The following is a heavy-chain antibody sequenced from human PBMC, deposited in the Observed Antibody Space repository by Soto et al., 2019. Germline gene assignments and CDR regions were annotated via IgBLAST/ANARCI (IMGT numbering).Heavy chain of an antibody. D-gene: IGHD2-2*01. Sequence: QVQLVQSGAEVKKPGASVKVSCKASGYTFTSYDINWVRQATGQGLEWMGWMNPNSGNTGYAQKFQGRVTMTRNTSISTAYMELSSLRSEDTAVYYCARSSSTSSWYYYGMDVWGQGTTVTVSS. CDR1: GYTFTSYD. J-gene: IGHJ6*02. V-gene: IGHV1-8*01. CDR2: MNPNSGNT. CDR3: ARSSSTSSWYYYGMDV.